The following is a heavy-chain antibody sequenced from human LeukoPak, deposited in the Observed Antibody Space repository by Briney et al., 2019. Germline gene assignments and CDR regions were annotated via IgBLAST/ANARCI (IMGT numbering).Heavy chain of an antibody. CDR3: AREMRSGGYECCDFDQ. CDR1: GYTFISYD. D-gene: IGHD5-12*01. J-gene: IGHJ5*02. CDR2: MNPDNGNT. Sequence: ASVKVSCKASGYTFISYDINWVRQAPGQGLEWMGWMNPDNGNTGYAQKFQGRVTMTRDTSISTAYMELSSMRAEDTAVYYCAREMRSGGYECCDFDQWGQGTLVTVSS. V-gene: IGHV1-8*01.